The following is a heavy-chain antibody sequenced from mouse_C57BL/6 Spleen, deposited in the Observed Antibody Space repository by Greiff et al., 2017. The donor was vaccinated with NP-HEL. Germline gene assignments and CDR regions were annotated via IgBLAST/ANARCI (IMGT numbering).Heavy chain of an antibody. CDR2: IYIGNGYT. D-gene: IGHD2-3*01. V-gene: IGHV1-58*01. CDR1: GYTFTSYG. J-gene: IGHJ2*01. CDR3: ARLEGDGYSRGGFDY. Sequence: EVKLMESGAELVRPGSSVKMSCKTSGYTFTSYGINWVKQRPGQGLEWIGYIYIGNGYTEYNEKFKGKATLTSDTSSSTAYMQLSSLTSEDSAIYFCARLEGDGYSRGGFDYWGQGTTLTVSS.